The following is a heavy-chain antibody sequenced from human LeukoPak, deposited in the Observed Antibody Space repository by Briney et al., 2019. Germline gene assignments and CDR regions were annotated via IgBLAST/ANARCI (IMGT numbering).Heavy chain of an antibody. CDR3: ARLGGNSLVYLDY. CDR2: IYYSGTT. Sequence: SETLSLTCTVSGDSIGTYYWSWFRQAPGKRLEWIGFIYYSGTTQSNPSLESRVTISVDRSKNQFSLELRSVTAADTAVYYCARLGGNSLVYLDYWGQGTLVTVSS. D-gene: IGHD4-23*01. V-gene: IGHV4-59*01. CDR1: GDSIGTYY. J-gene: IGHJ4*02.